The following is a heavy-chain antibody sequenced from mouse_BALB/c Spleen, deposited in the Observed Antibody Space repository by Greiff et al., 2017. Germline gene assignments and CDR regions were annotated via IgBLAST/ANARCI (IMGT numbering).Heavy chain of an antibody. V-gene: IGHV1-87*01. D-gene: IGHD1-1*01. CDR3: ARTYYYGSRNWYFDV. CDR2: IYPGDGDT. CDR1: GYTFTSYW. Sequence: QVQLKESGAELARPGASVKLSCKASGYTFTSYWMQWVKQRPGQGLEWIGAIYPGDGDTRYTQKFKGKATLTADKSSSTAYMQLSSLASEDSAVYYCARTYYYGSRNWYFDVWGAGTTVTVSS. J-gene: IGHJ1*01.